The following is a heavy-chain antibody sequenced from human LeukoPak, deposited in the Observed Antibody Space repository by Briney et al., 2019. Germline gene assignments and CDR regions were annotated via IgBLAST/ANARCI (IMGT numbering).Heavy chain of an antibody. V-gene: IGHV4-59*01. CDR1: GGSISSYY. CDR2: IYYSGST. Sequence: PSETLSLTCTVSGGSISSYYWSWIRQPPGKGLEWIGYIYYSGSTNYNPSLKSRVTISVDTSKKQFSLKPSSVTAADTAVYYCARRYCSSTSCYENWFDPWGQGTLVTVSS. CDR3: ARRYCSSTSCYENWFDP. D-gene: IGHD2-2*01. J-gene: IGHJ5*02.